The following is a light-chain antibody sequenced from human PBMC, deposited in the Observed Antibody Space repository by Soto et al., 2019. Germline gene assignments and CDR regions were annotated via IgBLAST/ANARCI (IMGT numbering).Light chain of an antibody. J-gene: IGKJ5*01. CDR3: QQYYDWPPGT. V-gene: IGKV3-15*01. Sequence: EIVMTQSPATLSVAPGERATLSCRASQSISSSLAWYRHKPYQAPRLLIYGASTRATGIPARFSGSGSGTEFTLTISSLQSEDFAVYSCQQYYDWPPGTFGLGTRLEIK. CDR2: GAS. CDR1: QSISSS.